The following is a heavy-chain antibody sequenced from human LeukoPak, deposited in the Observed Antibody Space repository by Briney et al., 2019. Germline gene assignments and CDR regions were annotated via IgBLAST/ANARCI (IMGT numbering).Heavy chain of an antibody. CDR3: ADLVWFDP. Sequence: SETLSLTWSVYGGSFSVYYWSCIRQPPGKGLEWIGEINHSGSTNYNPSLKSRVTISVDTSKNQFSLKLSSVTAADTAVYYCADLVWFDPWGQGTLVTVSS. CDR2: INHSGST. J-gene: IGHJ5*02. CDR1: GGSFSVYY. V-gene: IGHV4-34*01. D-gene: IGHD2-8*02.